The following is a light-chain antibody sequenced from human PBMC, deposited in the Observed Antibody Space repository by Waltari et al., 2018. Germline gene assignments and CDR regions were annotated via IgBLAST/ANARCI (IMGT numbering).Light chain of an antibody. CDR1: ALPKPS. V-gene: IGLV3-25*03. CDR3: QSADSSGTYVV. J-gene: IGLJ2*01. CDR2: KDS. Sequence: SYELTQPPSVSVSPGQTARITCPRDALPKPSAYWYHQKPGQAPRLVIYKDSERPSGIPERFSGSSSGTTVTLTISGVQAEDEADYYCQSADSSGTYVVFGGGTKLTVL.